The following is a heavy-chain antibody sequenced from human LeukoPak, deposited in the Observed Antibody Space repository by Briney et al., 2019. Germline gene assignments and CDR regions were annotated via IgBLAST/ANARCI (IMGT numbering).Heavy chain of an antibody. D-gene: IGHD5-12*01. CDR3: ARDRSGYDWGRNYYYYYMDV. CDR1: GYTFTDYY. CDR2: INPNSGGT. Sequence: ASVTVSCKASGYTFTDYYMHWVRQAPGQGLEWMGWINPNSGGTNYAQKFQGRVTMTRDTSISTAYMELSRLRSDDTAVYYCARDRSGYDWGRNYYYYYMDVWGKGTTVTISS. V-gene: IGHV1-2*02. J-gene: IGHJ6*03.